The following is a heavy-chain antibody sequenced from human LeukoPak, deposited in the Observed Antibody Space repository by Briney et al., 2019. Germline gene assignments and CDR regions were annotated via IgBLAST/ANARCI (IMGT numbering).Heavy chain of an antibody. J-gene: IGHJ4*02. Sequence: QPGGSLRLSCAASGFTFSSYGMHWVRQAPGKGPEWVGFIRYDGSNKYYADSVKGRFTISRDNSKNTLYLQMSSLRAEGTAVYYCAKDGCSSTSCYRYFDYWGQGTLVTVSS. V-gene: IGHV3-30*02. CDR1: GFTFSSYG. D-gene: IGHD2-2*02. CDR3: AKDGCSSTSCYRYFDY. CDR2: IRYDGSNK.